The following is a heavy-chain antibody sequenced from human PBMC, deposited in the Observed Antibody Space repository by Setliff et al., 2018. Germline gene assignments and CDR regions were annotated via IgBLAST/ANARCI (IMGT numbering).Heavy chain of an antibody. Sequence: ASVKVSCKASGYSLSNYVMNWVRQAPGQGLEWMGWINTKTGDPAYAQGYTGRFAFSLDTSDSATYLDISNLKAEDTATYYCARADHLVTTTFDYWGQGTLVTVSS. CDR3: ARADHLVTTTFDY. CDR2: INTKTGDP. V-gene: IGHV7-4-1*02. D-gene: IGHD4-17*01. J-gene: IGHJ4*01. CDR1: GYSLSNYV.